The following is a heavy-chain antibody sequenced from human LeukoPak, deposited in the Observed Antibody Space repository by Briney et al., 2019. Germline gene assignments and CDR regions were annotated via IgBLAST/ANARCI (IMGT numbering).Heavy chain of an antibody. J-gene: IGHJ5*02. D-gene: IGHD1-14*01. V-gene: IGHV3-48*03. CDR3: ARERQFVGFPVRNHWFDP. CDR2: ISSSGSTI. Sequence: PGGSLRLSCAASGFTFSSYEMNWVRQAPGKGLEWVSYISSSGSTIYYADSVKGRFTISRDNAKNSLYLQMNSLRAEDTAVYYCARERQFVGFPVRNHWFDPWGQGTLVTVSS. CDR1: GFTFSSYE.